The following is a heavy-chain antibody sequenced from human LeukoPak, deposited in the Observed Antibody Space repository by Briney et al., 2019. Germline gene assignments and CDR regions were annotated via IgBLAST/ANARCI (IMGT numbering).Heavy chain of an antibody. Sequence: GGSLRLSCAASGFSVSSNYMSWVRQAPGKGLEWVSVIYSGGSTYYADSVEGRFTISRDNSKNTLYLQMKSLRAEDTAVYYCARTDETAPAEDFQHWGQGTLVTVSS. V-gene: IGHV3-53*01. CDR2: IYSGGST. CDR3: ARTDETAPAEDFQH. CDR1: GFSVSSNY. D-gene: IGHD2-21*02. J-gene: IGHJ1*01.